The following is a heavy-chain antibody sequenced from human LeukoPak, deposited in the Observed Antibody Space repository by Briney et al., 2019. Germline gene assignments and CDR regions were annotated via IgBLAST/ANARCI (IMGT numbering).Heavy chain of an antibody. CDR1: GGSISSSSYY. Sequence: SETLSLTCTVSGGSISSSSYYWGWIRQPPGKGLEWIGSIYYSGSTYYNPSLKSRVTISVDTSKNQFSLKLSSVTAADTAVYYCAWSGSWYPYNWFDPWGQGTLVTVSS. J-gene: IGHJ5*02. D-gene: IGHD6-13*01. CDR2: IYYSGST. CDR3: AWSGSWYPYNWFDP. V-gene: IGHV4-39*01.